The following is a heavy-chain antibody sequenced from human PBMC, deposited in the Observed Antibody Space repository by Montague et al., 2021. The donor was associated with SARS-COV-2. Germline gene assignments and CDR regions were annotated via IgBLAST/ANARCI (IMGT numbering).Heavy chain of an antibody. V-gene: IGHV4-59*08. CDR1: GGSISSSY. CDR2: IYYSGST. Sequence: SETLSLTCTVSGGSISSSYWTWIRQPPGKGLEWIGYIYYSGSTSYNPSLKSRVTMSVDTSKNQFSLKLSSVTAADTAVYYCARSSGSYSTFDFWGQGTQVTVSS. D-gene: IGHD3-10*01. J-gene: IGHJ4*02. CDR3: ARSSGSYSTFDF.